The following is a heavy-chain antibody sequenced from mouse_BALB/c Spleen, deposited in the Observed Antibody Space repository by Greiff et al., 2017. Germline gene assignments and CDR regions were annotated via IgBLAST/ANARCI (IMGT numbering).Heavy chain of an antibody. CDR3: ARSTATPFDD. CDR1: GYSITSDYA. J-gene: IGHJ2*01. Sequence: EVMLVESGPGLVKPSQSLSLTCTVTGYSITSDYAWNWIRQFPGNQLEWMGYISYSGSTSYNPSLKSRISITRDTSKNQFFLQLNSVTTEDTATYYCARSTATPFDDWGQGTTLTVSS. D-gene: IGHD1-2*01. CDR2: ISYSGST. V-gene: IGHV3-2*02.